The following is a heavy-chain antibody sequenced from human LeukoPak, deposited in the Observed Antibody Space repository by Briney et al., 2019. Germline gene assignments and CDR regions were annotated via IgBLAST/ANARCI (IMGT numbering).Heavy chain of an antibody. J-gene: IGHJ4*02. V-gene: IGHV4-34*01. CDR2: INHSGST. CDR3: ARGDSSGYSPY. CDR1: GGSFSGYY. D-gene: IGHD3-22*01. Sequence: SETLSLTCAVYGGSFSGYYWSWIRQPPGKGLEWIGEINHSGSTNYNPSLKSLVTISVDTSNNQFSLKLSSVTAADTAVYYCARGDSSGYSPYWGQGTLVTVSS.